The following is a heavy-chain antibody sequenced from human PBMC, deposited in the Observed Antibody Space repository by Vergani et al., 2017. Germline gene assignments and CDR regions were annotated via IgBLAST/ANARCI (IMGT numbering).Heavy chain of an antibody. CDR3: ARDKTERYCSSTSCQKDAFDI. CDR1: GYTFTSYY. Sequence: QVQLVQSGAEVKKPGASVKVSCKASGYTFTSYYMHWVRQAPGQELEWMGIINPSGGSTSYAQKFQGRVTMTRDTSTSTVYMELSSLRSEDTAVYYCARDKTERYCSSTSCQKDAFDIWGQGTMVTVSS. D-gene: IGHD2-2*01. CDR2: INPSGGST. V-gene: IGHV1-46*03. J-gene: IGHJ3*02.